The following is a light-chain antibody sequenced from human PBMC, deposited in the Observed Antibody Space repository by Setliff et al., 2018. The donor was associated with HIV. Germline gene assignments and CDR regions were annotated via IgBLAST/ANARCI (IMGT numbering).Light chain of an antibody. J-gene: IGLJ1*01. CDR1: SSDIGGYKY. CDR2: DVT. Sequence: QSVLPQPASVSGSPGQSITISCTGTSSDIGGYKYVSWYQQHPGKAPKLMIFDVTNRPSGVSSRFSGSKSGNTASLTISGLQAEDEADYYCSSYTNSITLYVFGSGTKVTVL. CDR3: SSYTNSITLYV. V-gene: IGLV2-14*03.